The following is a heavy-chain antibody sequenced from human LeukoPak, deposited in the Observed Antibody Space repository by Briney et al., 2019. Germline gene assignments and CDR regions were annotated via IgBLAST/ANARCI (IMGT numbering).Heavy chain of an antibody. J-gene: IGHJ4*02. V-gene: IGHV4-39*01. CDR1: GGSISSSSYY. CDR2: IYYDGST. Sequence: SETLSLTCTVAGGSISSSSYYWGWIRQPPGKGLEWIGSIYYDGSTYYNPSLKRRLTISVDTSKNHFSLKLSSVPAADTAVYYCARHLSGYDTLGYWGQGTLVTVSS. D-gene: IGHD5-12*01. CDR3: ARHLSGYDTLGY.